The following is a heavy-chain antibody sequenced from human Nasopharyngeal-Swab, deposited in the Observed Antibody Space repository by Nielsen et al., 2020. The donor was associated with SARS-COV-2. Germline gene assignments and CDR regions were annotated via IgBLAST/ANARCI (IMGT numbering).Heavy chain of an antibody. V-gene: IGHV4-59*08. CDR2: IYYSGTT. CDR3: ERNHNWGGDAFDL. D-gene: IGHD1-1*01. Sequence: SETLSLTCTVSGGSISDYYWSWIRQPPGKGLEWVGYIYYSGTTNYNPSLESRVTISIDMSKNQFSLKLYSVTAADTAVYYRERNHNWGGDAFDLWGQGTMVTVSS. CDR1: GGSISDYY. J-gene: IGHJ3*01.